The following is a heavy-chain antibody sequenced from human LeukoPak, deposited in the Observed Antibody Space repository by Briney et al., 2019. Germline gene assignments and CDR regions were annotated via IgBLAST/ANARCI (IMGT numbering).Heavy chain of an antibody. Sequence: PSETLSLTCTVSDDSIKSYFWTWIRQSPGKGREGIRYVCYSGRTNYNPSLRRRLSMSVDTSKSQFSLNLNSVTTADTAMCYCARGTRRHYDGSGYYYGEFDSWGQGILVTVSS. CDR3: ARGTRRHYDGSGYYYGEFDS. CDR1: DDSIKSYF. CDR2: VCYSGRT. J-gene: IGHJ4*02. D-gene: IGHD3-22*01. V-gene: IGHV4-59*13.